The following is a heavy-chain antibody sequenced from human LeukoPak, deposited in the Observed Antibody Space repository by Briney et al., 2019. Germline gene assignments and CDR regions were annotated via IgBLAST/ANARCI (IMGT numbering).Heavy chain of an antibody. V-gene: IGHV3-23*01. Sequence: GVSLRLSCAGSGFTLSNYAMSWIRQAPGKGLEWVSGISAGGGSTHYADSVKGRFTISRDNSKNTLYLHMRSLRAEDTAVYYCAKDFHYWGQGTLVTVSS. J-gene: IGHJ4*02. CDR3: AKDFHY. CDR1: GFTLSNYA. CDR2: ISAGGGST.